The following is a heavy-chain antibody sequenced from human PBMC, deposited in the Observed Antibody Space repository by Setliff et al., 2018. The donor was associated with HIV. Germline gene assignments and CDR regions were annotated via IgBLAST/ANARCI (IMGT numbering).Heavy chain of an antibody. V-gene: IGHV3-7*01. J-gene: IGHJ4*02. D-gene: IGHD3-22*01. CDR3: TKIQNPQGYYYDSSGYYPHPGSPDY. Sequence: PGGSLRLSCAASGFTFSSYAMSWVRQAPGKGLEGVDNKKQDGSEKYYLDSVKGRFTISRDNSKNTLYLRMNSLRAEDTPVYYCTKIQNPQGYYYDSSGYYPHPGSPDYWGQGTLVTVSS. CDR2: KKQDGSEK. CDR1: GFTFSSYA.